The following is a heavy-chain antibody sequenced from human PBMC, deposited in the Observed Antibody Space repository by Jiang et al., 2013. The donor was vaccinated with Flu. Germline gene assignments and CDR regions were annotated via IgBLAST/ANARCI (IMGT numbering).Heavy chain of an antibody. CDR2: INPRGGST. CDR3: ARGWAALRFLEWLPGDYYYYYGMDV. D-gene: IGHD3-3*01. CDR1: GYTFTSHY. V-gene: IGHV1-46*01. Sequence: GAEVKKPGASVKVSCKASGYTFTSHYMHWVRQAPGQGLEWMGIINPRGGSTFYAQKFQGRVTMTRDTSTSTAYMELSSLRSEDTAVYYCARGWAALRFLEWLPGDYYYYYGMDVWGQGTTVTVSS. J-gene: IGHJ6*02.